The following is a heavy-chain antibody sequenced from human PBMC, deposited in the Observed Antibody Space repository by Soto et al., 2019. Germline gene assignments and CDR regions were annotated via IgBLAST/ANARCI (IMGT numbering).Heavy chain of an antibody. CDR3: ARWSTVTSDY. D-gene: IGHD4-17*01. CDR2: IYYSGST. V-gene: IGHV4-59*01. CDR1: GGSISSYY. J-gene: IGHJ4*02. Sequence: TSETLSLTCTVSGGSISSYYWSWIRQPPGKGLEWIGYIYYSGSTNYNPSLKSRVTISVDTSKNQFSLKLSSVTAADTAVYYCARWSTVTSDYWGQGTLVTVSS.